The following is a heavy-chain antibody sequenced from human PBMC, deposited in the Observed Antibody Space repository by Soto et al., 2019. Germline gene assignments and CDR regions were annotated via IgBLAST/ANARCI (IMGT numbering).Heavy chain of an antibody. D-gene: IGHD1-26*01. CDR2: IDSTSMHI. CDR1: GFTFISNS. V-gene: IGHV3-21*02. Sequence: EVQLVESGGGLVKPGGSLRLSCAASGFTFISNSMIWVRQAPGKGLEWVSYIDSTSMHIYYADSVKGRFTITRDNAKKSVYLQMTSLRAEDTAVYYCARLVGAYQHYIDYWGQGTLVTVSS. J-gene: IGHJ4*02. CDR3: ARLVGAYQHYIDY.